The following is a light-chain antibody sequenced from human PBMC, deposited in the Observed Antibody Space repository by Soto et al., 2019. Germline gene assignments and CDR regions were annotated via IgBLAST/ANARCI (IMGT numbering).Light chain of an antibody. CDR2: GAS. J-gene: IGKJ1*01. CDR3: QQYGSSLRT. V-gene: IGKV3-20*01. Sequence: EIVLTQSPGTLSLSPGERATLSCRASQSVSSSFLAWYQQKPGQAPRLLIYGASSRATGIPDRFSGSGSGTDFTLNISRLDPEDFAVYYCQQYGSSLRTFGQGTKVEIK. CDR1: QSVSSSF.